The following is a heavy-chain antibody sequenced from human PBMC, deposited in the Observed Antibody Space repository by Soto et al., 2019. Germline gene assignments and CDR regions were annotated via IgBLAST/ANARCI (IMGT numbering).Heavy chain of an antibody. CDR3: ARKDKSGYFNWFDP. V-gene: IGHV5-51*01. D-gene: IGHD3-22*01. CDR2: IFPSDSDT. Sequence: GESLKISCRTSGYRFTSYWIAWVRQMPGKGLEWMGIIFPSDSDTRYSPSFQGQVTITADRSTSTVFLQWASLKASDTAVYFCARKDKSGYFNWFDPWGQGTLVTVSS. J-gene: IGHJ5*02. CDR1: GYRFTSYW.